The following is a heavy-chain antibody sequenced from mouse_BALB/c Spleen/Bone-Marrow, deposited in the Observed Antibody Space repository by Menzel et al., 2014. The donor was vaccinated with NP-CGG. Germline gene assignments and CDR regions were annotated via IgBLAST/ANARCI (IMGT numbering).Heavy chain of an antibody. CDR2: IHPNSGNT. Sequence: QVQLQQSGSVLARPGASVKLSCQASGYTFTSSWMHWAKQRPGQGPKWIGEIHPNSGNTNYNEKFKGKATLTVDTSSSTAYVDLSSLTAEDSAVYFCARHHRYAYYFDYWGQGTTLTVSS. CDR1: GYTFTSSW. D-gene: IGHD2-14*01. CDR3: ARHHRYAYYFDY. V-gene: IGHV1S130*01. J-gene: IGHJ2*01.